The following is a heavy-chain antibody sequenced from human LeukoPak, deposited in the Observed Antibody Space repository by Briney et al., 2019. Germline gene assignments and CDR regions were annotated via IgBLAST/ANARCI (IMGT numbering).Heavy chain of an antibody. Sequence: PSETLSLTCAVYGGSFSGYYWSWIRQPPGKGLEWIGEINHSGSTNYNPSLKSRVTISVDTSKNQFSLKLSSVTAADTAVYYCARNEGQQLSLSWFDPWGQGTLVTVSS. J-gene: IGHJ5*02. CDR1: GGSFSGYY. V-gene: IGHV4-34*01. D-gene: IGHD6-13*01. CDR3: ARNEGQQLSLSWFDP. CDR2: INHSGST.